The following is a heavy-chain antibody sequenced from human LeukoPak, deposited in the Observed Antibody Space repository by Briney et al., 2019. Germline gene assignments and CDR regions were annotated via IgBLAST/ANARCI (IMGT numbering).Heavy chain of an antibody. CDR1: GFNFKNYW. J-gene: IGHJ4*02. CDR2: IINDGSST. Sequence: GGSLRLSCAASGFNFKNYWMHWVRHAPGKGLEWVSRIINDGSSTTYADSVKGRFTISRDNAKDTLYLQMNSLRVEDTAVHYCARVADGDKYGGRDYWGQGALVIVPS. CDR3: ARVADGDKYGGRDY. V-gene: IGHV3-74*01. D-gene: IGHD5-24*01.